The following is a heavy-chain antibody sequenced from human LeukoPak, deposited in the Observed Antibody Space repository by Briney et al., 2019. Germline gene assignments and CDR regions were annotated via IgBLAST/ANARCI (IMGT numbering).Heavy chain of an antibody. D-gene: IGHD1-26*01. CDR1: GFTFSSDN. J-gene: IGHJ5*02. Sequence: GGSLRLSCAAFGFTFSSDNMNCVRQAPRKGLEWVSYISSSSNTIYYADSVKGLFTISRDNAKKSLYLQMNSLRAEDTAVDYCVRLTVGAGSWGQGTLVTVSS. CDR3: VRLTVGAGS. V-gene: IGHV3-48*01. CDR2: ISSSSNTI.